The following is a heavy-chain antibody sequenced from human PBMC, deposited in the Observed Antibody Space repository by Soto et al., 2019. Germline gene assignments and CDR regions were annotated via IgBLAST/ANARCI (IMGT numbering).Heavy chain of an antibody. CDR2: IVVGSGNT. V-gene: IGHV1-58*01. CDR1: GFTFTSSA. D-gene: IGHD1-26*01. CDR3: AAGGGSYYYGMDV. J-gene: IGHJ6*02. Sequence: SVKVSCKASGFTFTSSAVQWVRQARGQRLEWIGWIVVGSGNTNYAQKFQERVTITRDMSTSTAYMELSSLRSEDTAVYYWAAGGGSYYYGMDVWGQGTTGTVS.